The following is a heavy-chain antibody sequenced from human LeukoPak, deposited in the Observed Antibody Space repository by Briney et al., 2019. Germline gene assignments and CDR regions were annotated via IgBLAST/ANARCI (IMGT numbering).Heavy chain of an antibody. V-gene: IGHV4-34*01. Sequence: PSETLSLTCSVSGGSISSYYWSWIRQPPGKGLEWIGEINHSGSTNYNPSLKSRVTISVDTSKNQFSLKLSSVTAADTAVYYCAREGDCSSTSCCFDYWGQGTLVTVSS. J-gene: IGHJ4*02. CDR1: GGSISSYY. CDR3: AREGDCSSTSCCFDY. D-gene: IGHD2-2*01. CDR2: INHSGST.